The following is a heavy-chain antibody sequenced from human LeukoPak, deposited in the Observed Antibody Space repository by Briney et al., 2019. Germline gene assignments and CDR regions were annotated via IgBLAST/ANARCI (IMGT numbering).Heavy chain of an antibody. CDR3: ARHEGYCSGGSCSLGYMDV. V-gene: IGHV4-34*01. Sequence: MASETLSLTCAVYGGSFSGYYWSWIRQPPGKGLEWIGEINHSGSTNYNPSLKSRVTISVDTSKNQFSLKLSSVTAADTAVYYCARHEGYCSGGSCSLGYMDVWGKGTTVTISS. D-gene: IGHD2-15*01. J-gene: IGHJ6*03. CDR1: GGSFSGYY. CDR2: INHSGST.